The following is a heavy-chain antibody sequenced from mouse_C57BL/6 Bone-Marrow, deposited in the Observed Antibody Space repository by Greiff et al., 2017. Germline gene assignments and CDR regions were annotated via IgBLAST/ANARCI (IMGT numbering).Heavy chain of an antibody. J-gene: IGHJ3*01. V-gene: IGHV5-12*01. CDR1: GFTFSDYY. CDR3: ARPRFAWFAY. CDR2: ISNGGGST. Sequence: EVKVEESGGGLVQPGGSLKLSCAASGFTFSDYYMYWVRQTPEKRLEWVAYISNGGGSTYYPDTVKGRFTISRDNAKNTLYLQMSRLKSEDTAMYYCARPRFAWFAYWGQGTLVTVSA.